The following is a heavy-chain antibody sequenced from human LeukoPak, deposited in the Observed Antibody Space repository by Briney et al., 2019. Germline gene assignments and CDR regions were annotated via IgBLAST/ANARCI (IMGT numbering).Heavy chain of an antibody. V-gene: IGHV4-34*01. CDR1: GGSFSGSY. J-gene: IGHJ4*02. CDR2: INHSGTT. D-gene: IGHD3-9*01. CDR3: RRRHTRFLDY. Sequence: SESLSVTCAVYGGSFSGSYWSWIRQHPGKGLEWIGEINHSGTTNYNPSLKSRVTISVDTSKNQFSLKLSSVTASDTAFFSSRRRHTRFLDYWGQGTLVTVSS.